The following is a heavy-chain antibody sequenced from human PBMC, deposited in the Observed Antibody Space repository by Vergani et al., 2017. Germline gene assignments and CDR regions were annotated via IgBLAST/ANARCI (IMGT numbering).Heavy chain of an antibody. Sequence: QVQLQESGPGLVKPSQTLSLTCAVSGGSISSGDHCWTWIRQRPGKGLEWIGYIFYSGTTYDNPSLRSRLTISVDTSQNQFSLKLRSVTAADTAVHYCARVDTQVPATSHFYYMDVWGK. J-gene: IGHJ6*03. D-gene: IGHD6-25*01. CDR3: ARVDTQVPATSHFYYMDV. V-gene: IGHV4-31*11. CDR2: IFYSGTT. CDR1: GGSISSGDHC.